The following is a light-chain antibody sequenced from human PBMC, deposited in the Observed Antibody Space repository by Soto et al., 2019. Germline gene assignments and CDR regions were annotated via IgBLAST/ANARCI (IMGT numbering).Light chain of an antibody. V-gene: IGKV3-11*01. CDR2: DGS. Sequence: EIVLTQSPATLSLSPGERATLSCRASQFVTNNVAWYQQKPGQAPRLLLSDGSNRDSALPAMFVGSGCGTDFTLTITGLPPEDVADYFCQQRDALYTFGQGTKLQIK. CDR3: QQRDALYT. CDR1: QFVTNN. J-gene: IGKJ2*01.